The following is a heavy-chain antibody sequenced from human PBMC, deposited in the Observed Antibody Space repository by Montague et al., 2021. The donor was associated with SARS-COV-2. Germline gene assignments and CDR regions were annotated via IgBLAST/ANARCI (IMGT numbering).Heavy chain of an antibody. J-gene: IGHJ4*02. CDR3: AHKNSGWPIEFAN. D-gene: IGHD6-19*01. Sequence: PALVKPTQTLTLTCTFSGFSLDSRGVGVGWIRQPPGKALECLALIYWNDDKRYSPSLKTRLTDTKDTSKNRVVLTMTNMDPVDTATYFCAHKNSGWPIEFANWGQGALVTVSS. CDR2: IYWNDDK. CDR1: GFSLDSRGVG. V-gene: IGHV2-5*01.